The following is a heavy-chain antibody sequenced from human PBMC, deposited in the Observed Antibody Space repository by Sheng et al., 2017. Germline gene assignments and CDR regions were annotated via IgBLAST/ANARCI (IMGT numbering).Heavy chain of an antibody. D-gene: IGHD1-26*01. J-gene: IGHJ4*02. CDR1: GISIYDHW. CDR3: AATVLGATGLAY. CDR2: VNREGGA. V-gene: IGHV3-74*01. Sequence: EVQLVESGGGSVQPGGSLKLSCAASGISIYDHWMHWVRQIPGKGLVWVSRVNREGGATYADSVKDRFSISRDNGRNMVYLEMTTLRVDDTAVYYCAATVLGATGLAYWGQGALVSVSS.